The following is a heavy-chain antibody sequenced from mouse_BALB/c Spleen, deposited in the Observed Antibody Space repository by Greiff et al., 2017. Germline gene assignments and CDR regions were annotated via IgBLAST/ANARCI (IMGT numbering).Heavy chain of an antibody. CDR3: ARRRYGNYCPFDD. D-gene: IGHD2-10*02. V-gene: IGHV1-7*01. CDR1: GYTFTSYW. J-gene: IGHJ2*01. CDR2: INPSTGYT. Sequence: VQLQQSGAELAKPGASVKMSCKASGYTFTSYWMHWVKQRPGQGLEWIGYINPSTGYTEYNQKFKDKATLTADKSSSTAYMQLSSLTSEDSAVYYYARRRYGNYCPFDDWGQGTTLTVSS.